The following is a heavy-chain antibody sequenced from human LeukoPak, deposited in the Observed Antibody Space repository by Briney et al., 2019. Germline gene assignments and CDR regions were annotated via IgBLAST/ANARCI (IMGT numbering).Heavy chain of an antibody. J-gene: IGHJ4*02. CDR3: AKDLDYDVLTGTTFDY. Sequence: GGSLRLSCAASGFTFSSYAMSWVRQAPGKGLEWVSGIDDNGGRTYYADSVKGRFTISRDNSKNTLYLQMNSLRADDTAVYYCAKDLDYDVLTGTTFDYWGQGTLVTVSS. D-gene: IGHD3-9*01. V-gene: IGHV3-23*01. CDR2: IDDNGGRT. CDR1: GFTFSSYA.